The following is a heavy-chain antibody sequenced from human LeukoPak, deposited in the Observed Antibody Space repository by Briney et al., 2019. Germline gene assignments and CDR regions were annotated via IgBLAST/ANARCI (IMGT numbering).Heavy chain of an antibody. V-gene: IGHV4-39*07. CDR1: GASINNFNYY. CDR3: ARGHGDH. J-gene: IGHJ4*02. CDR2: INHSGST. Sequence: PSETLSLTCTVSGASINNFNYYWGWVRQPPGKGLERIGEINHSGSTNYNPSLKSRVTISVDTSKNQFSLKLSSVTAADTAVYYCARGHGDHWGQGTLVTVSS.